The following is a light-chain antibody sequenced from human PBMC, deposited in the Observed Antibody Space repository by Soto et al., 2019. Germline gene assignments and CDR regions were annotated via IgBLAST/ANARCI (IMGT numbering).Light chain of an antibody. CDR1: SSDVGGYNY. V-gene: IGLV2-8*01. CDR3: SSYAGSNNV. J-gene: IGLJ1*01. CDR2: EVS. Sequence: QSVLTQPPSASESPGQSVTISCTGTSSDVGGYNYVSWYQQHPGKAPKLMIYEVSKRPSGVPDRFSGSKSGNTASLTVSGLQAEDEADYYCSSYAGSNNVFGTGTKLTVL.